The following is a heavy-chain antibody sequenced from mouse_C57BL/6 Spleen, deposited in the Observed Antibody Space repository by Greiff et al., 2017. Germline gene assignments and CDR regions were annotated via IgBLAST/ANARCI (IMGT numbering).Heavy chain of an antibody. D-gene: IGHD2-12*01. J-gene: IGHJ2*01. CDR2: IDPSDSET. Sequence: QVQLQQPGAELVRPGSSVKLSCKASGYTFTSYWMHWVKQRPIQGLEWIGNIDPSDSETHYNQKFKDKATLTVDKSSSTAYMQLSSLTSEDSAVYYCASQADYSLDYWGQGTTLTVSS. CDR1: GYTFTSYW. V-gene: IGHV1-52*01. CDR3: ASQADYSLDY.